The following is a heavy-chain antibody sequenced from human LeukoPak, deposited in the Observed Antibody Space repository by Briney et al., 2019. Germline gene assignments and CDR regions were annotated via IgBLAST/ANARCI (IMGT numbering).Heavy chain of an antibody. CDR2: VFFGGQT. Sequence: PSETLSLTCSVSGDPVWSYYWTWVRQPPEKGLEWIGYVFFGGQTNYNPSVKSRVTISLDTSRSQFSLNLTSVTAADSAMYYCARGAYADRTGYNPDSWGQGTLVIVSS. D-gene: IGHD5-24*01. CDR3: ARGAYADRTGYNPDS. CDR1: GDPVWSYY. J-gene: IGHJ4*02. V-gene: IGHV4-59*02.